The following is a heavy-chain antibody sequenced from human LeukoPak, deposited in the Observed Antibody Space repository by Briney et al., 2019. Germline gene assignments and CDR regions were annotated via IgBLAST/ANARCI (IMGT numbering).Heavy chain of an antibody. V-gene: IGHV3-74*01. CDR1: GFTFSSYW. J-gene: IGHJ6*02. CDR3: ARDYFYGLDV. Sequence: PGGSLRLSCAVSGFTFSSYWIHWVRQAPGKGLVWVSRFSDDEGRTVYADSVKGRFTISKDNAKNTLYLQMNSLRAEDTAVYYCARDYFYGLDVWGQGTLVTVSS. CDR2: FSDDEGRT.